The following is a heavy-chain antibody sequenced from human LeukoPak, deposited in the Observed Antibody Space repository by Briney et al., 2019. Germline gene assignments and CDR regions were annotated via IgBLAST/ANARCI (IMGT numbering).Heavy chain of an antibody. D-gene: IGHD1-26*01. CDR1: GGSISSYY. V-gene: IGHV4-59*01. CDR3: ARYSGSPNWYYYYYMDV. J-gene: IGHJ6*03. CDR2: IYYSGGT. Sequence: KPSETLSLTCTVSGGSISSYYWSWIRQPPGEGLEWVGDIYYSGGTNYNPSLKSRVTISVDTSKNQFSLKLSSVTAADTAVYYCARYSGSPNWYYYYYMDVWGKGTTVTVSS.